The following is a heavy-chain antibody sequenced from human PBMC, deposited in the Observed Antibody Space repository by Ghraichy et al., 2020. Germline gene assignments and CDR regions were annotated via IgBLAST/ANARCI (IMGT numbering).Heavy chain of an antibody. CDR3: GKEGKNFDF. V-gene: IGHV3-23*01. CDR2: ISAGGSST. CDR1: GYTFSSYA. D-gene: IGHD4-23*01. Sequence: GGSLRLSCAASGYTFSSYAMSWVRQPPGKGLEWVSAISAGGSSTYYADSVKGRFTISRDDSDNSKSMLYLQMNSLRAEDTAVYYCGKEGKNFDFWGLGTLVTVSS. J-gene: IGHJ4*02.